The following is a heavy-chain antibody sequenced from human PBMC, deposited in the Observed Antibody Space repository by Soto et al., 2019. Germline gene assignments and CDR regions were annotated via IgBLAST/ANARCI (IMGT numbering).Heavy chain of an antibody. CDR1: GFTFSTYW. V-gene: IGHV3-13*01. Sequence: PGGSLRLSCEASGFTFSTYWMHWVRQAPGKGLVWVSAIGTAGDTYYPGSVKGRFTISRENAKNSLYLQMNSLRAGDTAVYYCARSDALRAFDIWGQGTMVTVS. CDR3: ARSDALRAFDI. CDR2: IGTAGDT. J-gene: IGHJ3*02.